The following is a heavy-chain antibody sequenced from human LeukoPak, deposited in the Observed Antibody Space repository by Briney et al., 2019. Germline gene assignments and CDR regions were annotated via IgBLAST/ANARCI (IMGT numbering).Heavy chain of an antibody. Sequence: AGGSLRLSCAASGFTFSSYAMHWVRQAPGKGLEWAAVISYDGSNKYYADPVKGRFTISRDDSKNTLYLQMNSLRAEDTAVYYCAREVQTTVTIGGMDVWGQGTTVTVSS. CDR1: GFTFSSYA. J-gene: IGHJ6*02. CDR3: AREVQTTVTIGGMDV. CDR2: ISYDGSNK. V-gene: IGHV3-30*04. D-gene: IGHD4-17*01.